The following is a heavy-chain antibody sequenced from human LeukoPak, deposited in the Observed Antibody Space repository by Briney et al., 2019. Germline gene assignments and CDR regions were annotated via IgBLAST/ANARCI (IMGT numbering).Heavy chain of an antibody. V-gene: IGHV1-2*02. D-gene: IGHD2-2*02. CDR3: ARARGVVPAAIRRRDYYYGMDV. Sequence: GASVKVSCKASGYTFTSYYMHWVRQAPGQGLEWMGWINPNSGGTNYAQKFQGRVTMTRDTSISTAYMELSRLRSDDTAVYYCARARGVVPAAIRRRDYYYGMDVWGQGTTVTVSS. CDR1: GYTFTSYY. CDR2: INPNSGGT. J-gene: IGHJ6*02.